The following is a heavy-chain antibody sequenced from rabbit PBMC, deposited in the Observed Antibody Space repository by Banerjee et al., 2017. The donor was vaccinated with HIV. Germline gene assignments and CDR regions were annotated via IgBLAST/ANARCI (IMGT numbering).Heavy chain of an antibody. J-gene: IGHJ6*01. Sequence: QSLEESGGDLVKPGASLTLTCTASGLDFSSSYWICRVRQAPGKGLEWIACIYAGSSGSTQYANWAKGRFTNSKTSSTTVTLQMTSLTAADTATYFCARDLAGAIGWNFNFWGPGTLVTVS. CDR2: IYAGSSGST. CDR3: ARDLAGAIGWNFNF. V-gene: IGHV1S40*01. D-gene: IGHD1-1*01. CDR1: GLDFSSSYW.